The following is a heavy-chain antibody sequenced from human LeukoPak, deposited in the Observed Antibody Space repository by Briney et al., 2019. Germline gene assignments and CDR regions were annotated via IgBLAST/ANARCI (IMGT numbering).Heavy chain of an antibody. CDR3: ARDNSVGDNAWWFDP. J-gene: IGHJ5*02. CDR2: INPTGGST. D-gene: IGHD1-26*01. Sequence: ASVKVSCKTSGYTFTGYYMHWVRQAPGQGLECVGLINPTGGSTGYAQKFQGRVTMTRDMSTSADYMELSSLRSEDTAIYYCARDNSVGDNAWWFDPWGQGTLVTVSS. CDR1: GYTFTGYY. V-gene: IGHV1-46*01.